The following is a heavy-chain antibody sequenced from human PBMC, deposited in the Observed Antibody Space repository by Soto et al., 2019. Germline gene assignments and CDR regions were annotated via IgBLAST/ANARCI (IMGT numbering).Heavy chain of an antibody. D-gene: IGHD3-9*01. CDR1: GFTFSDYY. CDR2: ISSSGSTI. J-gene: IGHJ4*02. CDR3: TRGRRPGTGYYPDY. V-gene: IGHV3-11*01. Sequence: GGSLRLSCAASGFTFSDYYMSWIRQAPGKGLEWISYISSSGSTIYYRDSVKGRFTISRDNAKNSVYLQMNSLRAEDTAVYYCTRGRRPGTGYYPDYWGQGTLVTVSS.